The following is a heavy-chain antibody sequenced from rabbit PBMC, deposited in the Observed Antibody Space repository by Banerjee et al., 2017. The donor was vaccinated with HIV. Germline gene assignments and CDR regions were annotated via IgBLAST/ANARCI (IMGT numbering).Heavy chain of an antibody. D-gene: IGHD4-1*01. Sequence: LVESGGDLVKPGASLTLTCTASGFSFSSSYYMCWVRQAPGKGLEWIACIYAGNSGNTYYASWAKGRFTISKTSSTTVTLQMTSLTAADTATYFCARGLAGVIGWNFNLWGPGTLVTVS. J-gene: IGHJ4*01. CDR2: IYAGNSGNT. CDR3: ARGLAGVIGWNFNL. V-gene: IGHV1S40*01. CDR1: GFSFSSSYY.